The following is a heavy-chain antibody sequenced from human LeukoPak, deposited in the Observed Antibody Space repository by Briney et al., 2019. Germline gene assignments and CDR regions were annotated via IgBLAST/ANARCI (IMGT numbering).Heavy chain of an antibody. CDR3: AREVEDYYDSSGCYFDY. V-gene: IGHV1-2*02. CDR2: INPNSGGT. J-gene: IGHJ4*02. CDR1: GYTFTGYY. D-gene: IGHD3-22*01. Sequence: ASVKVSCKASGYTFTGYYMHWVRQAPGQGLEWMGWINPNSGGTNYAQKFQGRVTMTRDTSISTAYMELSWLRSDDTAVYYCAREVEDYYDSSGCYFDYWGQGTLVTVSS.